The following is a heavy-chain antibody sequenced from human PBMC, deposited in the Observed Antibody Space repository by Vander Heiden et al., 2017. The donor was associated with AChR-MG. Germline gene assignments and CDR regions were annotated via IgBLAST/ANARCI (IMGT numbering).Heavy chain of an antibody. CDR3: AKTGQFDS. D-gene: IGHD7-27*01. Sequence: EVQILESGGGLVQPGGSLRLSCAASGFSFSSNAMSWVRQAPGKGLEWVSSIGNSGGSTWYADSVKGRFTISRDNSKNMLYLQMNSLRAEDTAVYYCAKTGQFDSWGQGTLVTVSS. CDR2: IGNSGGST. V-gene: IGHV3-23*01. J-gene: IGHJ5*01. CDR1: GFSFSSNA.